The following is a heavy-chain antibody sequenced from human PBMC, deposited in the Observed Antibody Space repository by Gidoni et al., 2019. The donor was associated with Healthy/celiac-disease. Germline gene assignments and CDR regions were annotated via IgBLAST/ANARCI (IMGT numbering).Heavy chain of an antibody. V-gene: IGHV3-7*03. J-gene: IGHJ6*02. Sequence: EVQLVESGGGLVQPGGSLRLSCASSGFTFSSSWMRWVRPAPGKGLEWVANIKQDGSEKYYVDSVKGRFTISRDNAKNSLYLQMNSLRAEDTAVYYCARARHDILTGGYYYYYGMDVWGQGTTVTVSS. CDR2: IKQDGSEK. D-gene: IGHD3-9*01. CDR3: ARARHDILTGGYYYYYGMDV. CDR1: GFTFSSSW.